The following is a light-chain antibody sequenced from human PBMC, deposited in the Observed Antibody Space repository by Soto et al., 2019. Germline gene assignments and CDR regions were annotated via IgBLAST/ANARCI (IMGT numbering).Light chain of an antibody. V-gene: IGLV2-14*01. J-gene: IGLJ2*01. CDR1: SSDIGGYNY. CDR2: EVS. CDR3: SSYTTSSTWA. Sequence: QSALTQSASVSGSPGQSITISCTGTSSDIGGYNYVSWYQQHPDKAPKLMIFEVSKRPSGVSNRFSGSKSGNTASLTISGLLPEDEADYYCSSYTTSSTWAFGGGTKVTVL.